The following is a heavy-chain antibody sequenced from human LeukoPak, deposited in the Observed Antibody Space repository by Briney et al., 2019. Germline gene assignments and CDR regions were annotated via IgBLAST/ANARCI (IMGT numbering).Heavy chain of an antibody. CDR3: ARGMRSYSSSSPFDY. CDR2: TYYGSKWYN. V-gene: IGHV6-1*01. Sequence: SQTLSLTCAISGDSVSSNSAAWNWLRQSPSRGLEWLGRTYYGSKWYNDYAVSVKSRITINPDTSKNQFFLQLNSVTPEDTAVYYCARGMRSYSSSSPFDYWGQGTLVTVSS. J-gene: IGHJ4*02. CDR1: GDSVSSNSAA. D-gene: IGHD6-6*01.